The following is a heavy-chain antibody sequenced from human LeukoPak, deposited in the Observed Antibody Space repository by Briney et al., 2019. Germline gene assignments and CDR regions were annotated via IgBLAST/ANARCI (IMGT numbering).Heavy chain of an antibody. CDR3: AKEVYCGRDCYNPGYGVDV. D-gene: IGHD2-21*02. CDR2: ISGSGGRT. Sequence: GGSQRLSCVVSGFTISTNYMSWVRQAPGKGLEWVSAISGSGGRTYYADSVKGRFTISRDNSKNTLYLQMNSLRDEDTAIYYCAKEVYCGRDCYNPGYGVDVWGQGTTVTVSS. CDR1: GFTISTNY. V-gene: IGHV3-23*01. J-gene: IGHJ6*02.